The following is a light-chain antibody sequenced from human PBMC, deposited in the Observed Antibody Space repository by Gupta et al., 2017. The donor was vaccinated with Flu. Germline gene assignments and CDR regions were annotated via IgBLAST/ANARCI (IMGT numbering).Light chain of an antibody. Sequence: QSVLTQPPSASGTPGQRVTISCSGSSSNIGSKYVYWYQQLPGTAPKLLIYRNNQRPSGVPDRFSGSKSGTSASLAISGLRSEDEADYYCAAWDDSLSGWVVGGGTKLTVL. CDR1: SSNIGSKY. J-gene: IGLJ3*02. V-gene: IGLV1-47*01. CDR2: RNN. CDR3: AAWDDSLSGWV.